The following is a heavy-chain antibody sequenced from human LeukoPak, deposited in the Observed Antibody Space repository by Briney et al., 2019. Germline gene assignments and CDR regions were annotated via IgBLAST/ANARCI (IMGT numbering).Heavy chain of an antibody. Sequence: SGGSLRLSCAASGFTLSNYWMHRVRQAPGEGLVWVSRVDPDGTTTNYADSVTGRFTTSRDNAKNTLYLQMNSLRAEDTALYYCTRVQAGRSGLMDVWGRGTTVTVSS. CDR2: VDPDGTTT. J-gene: IGHJ6*02. D-gene: IGHD2-8*02. CDR1: GFTLSNYW. V-gene: IGHV3-74*01. CDR3: TRVQAGRSGLMDV.